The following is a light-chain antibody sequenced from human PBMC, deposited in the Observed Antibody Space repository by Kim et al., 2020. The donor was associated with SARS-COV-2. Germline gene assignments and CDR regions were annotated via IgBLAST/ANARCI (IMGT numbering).Light chain of an antibody. CDR2: QYE. CDR1: RLGNKF. J-gene: IGLJ2*01. CDR3: QVWESTPTV. Sequence: VVPGQTASFTCSGDRLGNKFVCGYQKKSGRSPVVVMYQYERRPSGIPERFSGSNSGNTATLTISGTQAMDEADFSCQVWESTPTVFGGGTQLTVL. V-gene: IGLV3-1*01.